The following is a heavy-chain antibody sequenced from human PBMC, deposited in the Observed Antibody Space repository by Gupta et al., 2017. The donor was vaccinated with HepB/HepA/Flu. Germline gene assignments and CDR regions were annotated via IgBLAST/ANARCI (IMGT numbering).Heavy chain of an antibody. Sequence: EVQLVQSGGGLVQPGGSLRLSCAASGSGFTVSNNYMNWVRQAPGKGLEWVSVIYSNGKTYYADSVEGRFTISRDSSKNTLERQMNSLRAEDTAVYYCARLHDGGQGTLVTVSS. D-gene: IGHD1-1*01. CDR3: ARLHD. J-gene: IGHJ4*02. V-gene: IGHV3-66*04. CDR1: GSGFTVSNNY. CDR2: IYSNGKT.